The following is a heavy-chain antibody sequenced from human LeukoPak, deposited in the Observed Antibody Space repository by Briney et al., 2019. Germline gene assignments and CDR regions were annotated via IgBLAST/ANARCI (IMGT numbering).Heavy chain of an antibody. D-gene: IGHD3-9*01. CDR3: ARGKGLRYFDWLSVGFDY. CDR1: GFTFSSYW. Sequence: GGSLRLSCAASGFTFSSYWMHWVRQAPGKGLVWVSRINSDGSSTTYTDSVKGRFTISRDNAKNPLYLQMNSLRAEDTAVYYCARGKGLRYFDWLSVGFDYWGQGTLVTVSS. V-gene: IGHV3-74*01. CDR2: INSDGSST. J-gene: IGHJ4*02.